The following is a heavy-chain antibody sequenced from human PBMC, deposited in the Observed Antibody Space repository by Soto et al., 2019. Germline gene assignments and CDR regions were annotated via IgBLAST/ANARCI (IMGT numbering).Heavy chain of an antibody. CDR2: ISGLNGNT. D-gene: IGHD3-10*01. CDR1: GYSFSTYG. CDR3: ARDLFGEDGAGYFDY. J-gene: IGHJ4*02. V-gene: IGHV1-18*01. Sequence: QVHLVQSGVEVKKPGASLKVSCKASGYSFSTYGISCVRQAPGQGLEWMGWISGLNGNTNYAQNLQGRVTMTTDTSTSTAYMELRSLGFDDTAMYYCARDLFGEDGAGYFDYWGQGTLVTVSS.